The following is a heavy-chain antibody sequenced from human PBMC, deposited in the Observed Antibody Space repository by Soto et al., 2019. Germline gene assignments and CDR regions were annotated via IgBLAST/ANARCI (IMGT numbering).Heavy chain of an antibody. J-gene: IGHJ5*02. CDR3: ARGVGGSGLNWFDP. CDR2: IHYSGRA. D-gene: IGHD6-19*01. V-gene: IGHV4-34*11. CDR1: GGSVSGYY. Sequence: PSETLSLTSPGYGGSVSGYYWTWIRQSPERGLEWIGYIHYSGRANYNPSLNSRLTMSVDRSKSQFSMVLASVTAADTAVYYCARGVGGSGLNWFDPWGQGTLVTVSS.